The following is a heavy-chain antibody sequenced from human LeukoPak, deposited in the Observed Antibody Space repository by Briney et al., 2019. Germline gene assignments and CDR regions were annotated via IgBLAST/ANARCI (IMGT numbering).Heavy chain of an antibody. CDR1: GFTFSDYY. J-gene: IGHJ6*03. Sequence: HAGGSLRLSCAASGFTFSDYYMSWVRQAPGKGLEWVSAISGSGGSTYYADSVKGRFTISRDNSKNTLYLQMNSLRAEDTAVYYCAKGGSPSLGNYYYYYYMDVWGKGTTVTVSS. CDR3: AKGGSPSLGNYYYYYYMDV. V-gene: IGHV3-23*01. D-gene: IGHD7-27*01. CDR2: ISGSGGST.